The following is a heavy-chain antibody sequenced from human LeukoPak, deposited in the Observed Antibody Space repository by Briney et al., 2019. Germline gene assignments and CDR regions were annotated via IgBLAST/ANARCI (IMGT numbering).Heavy chain of an antibody. J-gene: IGHJ4*02. Sequence: SQTLSLTCTVSGGSLSSYYWTWIRQPPGKGQEWIDYIHYSGSSRSHPPLNSRSTMSVDTSKSQFSLKLTSLTAADTPVYYCARGRKTAVVTDCDYWGQRTLVTVSS. CDR1: GGSLSSYY. CDR3: ARGRKTAVVTDCDY. V-gene: IGHV4-59*01. D-gene: IGHD4-23*01. CDR2: IHYSGSS.